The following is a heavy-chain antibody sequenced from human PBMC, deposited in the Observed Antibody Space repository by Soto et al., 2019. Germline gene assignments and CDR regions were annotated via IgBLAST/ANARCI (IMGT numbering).Heavy chain of an antibody. CDR2: ISANSGNT. V-gene: IGHV3-23*01. J-gene: IGHJ4*02. CDR1: GFGLSTYA. Sequence: ELQLLESGGGFVQPGGSLRLSCTASGFGLSTYAISWVRQAPGKGLEWVSVISANSGNTDYADSVKGRFTISRDNSENTVFLQMNRLRAEDTAVYYCALPSCGGDCYSPFDYWGQGTLVTVSS. CDR3: ALPSCGGDCYSPFDY. D-gene: IGHD2-21*02.